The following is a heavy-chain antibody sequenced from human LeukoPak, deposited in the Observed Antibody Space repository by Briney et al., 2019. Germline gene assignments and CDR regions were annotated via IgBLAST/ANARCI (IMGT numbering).Heavy chain of an antibody. V-gene: IGHV3-7*01. J-gene: IGHJ3*02. CDR3: ARDVEMYSSTWSDAFDI. CDR1: GVTFGSYW. D-gene: IGHD6-13*01. Sequence: GGSLRLACAAAGVTFGSYWMTWVRQAPGKGLEWVANIKQDGSDKYYMDSVRSRFTISRDNAQNSLYLQMNSLRVEDTAVYYCARDVEMYSSTWSDAFDIWGQGTMVTVSS. CDR2: IKQDGSDK.